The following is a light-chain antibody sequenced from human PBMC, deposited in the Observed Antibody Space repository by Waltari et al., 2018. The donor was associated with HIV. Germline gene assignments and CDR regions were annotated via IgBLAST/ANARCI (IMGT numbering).Light chain of an antibody. CDR1: SSNIGSNY. J-gene: IGLJ7*01. Sequence: QSVLTQPPSASGTPGQRVTISCSGSSSNIGSNYVYWYQQLPGTAPKLLIYRNNHRPPGVPDRFSGSKSGTSASLAISGLRSEDEADYYCAAWDDSLSGAVFGGGTQLTVL. CDR2: RNN. CDR3: AAWDDSLSGAV. V-gene: IGLV1-47*01.